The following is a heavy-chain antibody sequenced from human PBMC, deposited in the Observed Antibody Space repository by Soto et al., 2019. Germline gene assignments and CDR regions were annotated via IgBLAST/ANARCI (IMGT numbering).Heavy chain of an antibody. V-gene: IGHV3-30*18. CDR3: AKDSDQLLFDYYYYGMDV. CDR2: VSYDGSFK. Sequence: QVQLVESGGGVVQPGGSLRLSCEASGFTFSKFGIHWVRQAPGKGLEWVAVVSYDGSFKYYADSVKGRFTISTDNSKNTLYLQMNSLRPEDTALDYWAKDSDQLLFDYYYYGMDVWCQGPTVTVSS. D-gene: IGHD2-2*01. J-gene: IGHJ6*02. CDR1: GFTFSKFG.